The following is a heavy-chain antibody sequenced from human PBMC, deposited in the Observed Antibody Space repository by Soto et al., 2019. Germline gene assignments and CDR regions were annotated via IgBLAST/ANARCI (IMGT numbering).Heavy chain of an antibody. D-gene: IGHD3-3*01. V-gene: IGHV3-9*01. Sequence: GGSLRLSCAASGFTFDDYAMHWVRQAPGKGLEWVSGISWNSGSIGYADSVKGRFTISRDNAKNSLYLQMNSLRAEDTALYYCAKGYYDFWSGFSDSWGQGTLVTVSS. CDR3: AKGYYDFWSGFSDS. CDR2: ISWNSGSI. J-gene: IGHJ4*02. CDR1: GFTFDDYA.